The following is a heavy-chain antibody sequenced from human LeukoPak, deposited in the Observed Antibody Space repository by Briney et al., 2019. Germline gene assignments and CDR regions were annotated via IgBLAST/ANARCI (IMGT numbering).Heavy chain of an antibody. V-gene: IGHV3-9*01. CDR3: AKAGKVREAGIGYYMDV. D-gene: IGHD6-19*01. CDR2: ISWNSASI. J-gene: IGHJ6*03. CDR1: GFTFDDYA. Sequence: GGSLRLSCAASGFTFDDYAMHWVRQAPGKGLEWVSGISWNSASIGYADSVKGRFTISRDNAKNSLYLQMNSLRAEDTALYYCAKAGKVREAGIGYYMDVWGKGTTVTISS.